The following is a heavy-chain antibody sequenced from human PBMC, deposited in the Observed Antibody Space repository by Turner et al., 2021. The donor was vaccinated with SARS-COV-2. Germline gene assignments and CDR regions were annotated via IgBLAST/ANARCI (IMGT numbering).Heavy chain of an antibody. CDR1: GGSISSSSYY. J-gene: IGHJ5*02. CDR2: YNCSGST. Sequence: QLQLQGSAPGLVKPSATLSPTCTVPGGSISSSSYYWGWIPQPPGKGLEWIGSYNCSGSTYYNPSLKRRVTIVVDTSKNQFPLKLGSVTAADAAVYYCAGHWEVAAAAYLARFDPWGQGTLVTVSS. V-gene: IGHV4-39*01. D-gene: IGHD6-13*01. CDR3: AGHWEVAAAAYLARFDP.